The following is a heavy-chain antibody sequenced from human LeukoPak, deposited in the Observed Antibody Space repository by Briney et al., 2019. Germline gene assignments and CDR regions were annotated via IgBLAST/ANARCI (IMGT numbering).Heavy chain of an antibody. CDR3: ATELGNYGELGFDP. CDR2: FDPEDGET. D-gene: IGHD1-7*01. CDR1: GYTLTELS. J-gene: IGHJ5*02. V-gene: IGHV1-24*01. Sequence: ASVKVSCKVSGYTLTELSMHWVRQAPGKGLEWMGGFDPEDGETFYAQKFQGRVTMTEDTSTDTAYMELSSLRSEDTAVYYCATELGNYGELGFDPWGQGTLVTVSS.